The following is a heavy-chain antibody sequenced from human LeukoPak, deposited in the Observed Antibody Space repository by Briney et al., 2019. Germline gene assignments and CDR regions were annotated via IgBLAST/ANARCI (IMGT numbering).Heavy chain of an antibody. D-gene: IGHD2/OR15-2a*01. CDR1: GFSFYDYG. Sequence: GGSLRLSCAASGFSFYDYGMSWVRQAPGKGLEWVSGIDWHGGSTNYADSVKGRFTISRDNAKNSLYLQMNSLRDEDTAVYYCARDLVIEPTGDWFDPWGQGTLVIVSS. J-gene: IGHJ5*02. CDR2: IDWHGGST. CDR3: ARDLVIEPTGDWFDP. V-gene: IGHV3-20*04.